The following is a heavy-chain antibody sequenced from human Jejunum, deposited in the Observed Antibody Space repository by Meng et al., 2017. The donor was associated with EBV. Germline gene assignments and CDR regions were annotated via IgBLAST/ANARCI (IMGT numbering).Heavy chain of an antibody. CDR3: ARVAFSYTTRSLDS. Sequence: VQLQQWGAGMLNPSETLSPTCAVYRGSFSGYYWSWIRQHPGKGLEWIGEINHSGSTNYNPSLRSRVTISVETSKNQFSLRLNSVTAADTAVYYCARVAFSYTTRSLDSWGQGTLVTVSS. D-gene: IGHD3-16*02. V-gene: IGHV4-34*02. J-gene: IGHJ4*02. CDR2: INHSGST. CDR1: RGSFSGYY.